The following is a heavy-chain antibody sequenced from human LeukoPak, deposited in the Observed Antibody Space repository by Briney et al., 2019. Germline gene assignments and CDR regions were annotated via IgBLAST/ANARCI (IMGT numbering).Heavy chain of an antibody. J-gene: IGHJ4*02. Sequence: GGSLRLSCGASGFSFTTYWMGWVRQAPGKGLEWGSLIYSGGSTYYADSVKGRFTISRDNSKNTLYLQMNSLRAEDTAVYYCARRAGGYSHPYDYWGQGTLVTVSS. CDR1: GFSFTTYW. CDR2: IYSGGST. CDR3: ARRAGGYSHPYDY. V-gene: IGHV3-53*01. D-gene: IGHD4-23*01.